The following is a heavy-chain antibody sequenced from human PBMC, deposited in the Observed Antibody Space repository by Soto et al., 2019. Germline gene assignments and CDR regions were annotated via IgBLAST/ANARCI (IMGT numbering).Heavy chain of an antibody. J-gene: IGHJ5*02. CDR2: IYYSGST. Sequence: QVQLQESGPGLVKPSQTLSLTCTVSGGSISSGGYYWSWIRQHPGKGLEWIGYIYYSGSTYYNPSHKSRVTISVDTSKNQFSLKLSSVTAADTAVYYCARDGSGYEYNWFDPWGQGTLVTVSS. V-gene: IGHV4-31*03. D-gene: IGHD5-12*01. CDR1: GGSISSGGYY. CDR3: ARDGSGYEYNWFDP.